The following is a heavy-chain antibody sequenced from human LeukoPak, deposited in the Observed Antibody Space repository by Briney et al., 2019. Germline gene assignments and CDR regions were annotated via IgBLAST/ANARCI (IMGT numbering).Heavy chain of an antibody. V-gene: IGHV1-46*01. CDR1: GYTFTDYY. CDR3: ARDREVTTVSGTFDI. D-gene: IGHD4-11*01. Sequence: ASVKVSCKASGYTFTDYYIHWVRQAPGQGLEWMGFINPSGGSTSYAQNFLGRVTMTRDMSTSTVYMYLSRLRSEDTAVYYCARDREVTTVSGTFDIWGQGTMVTVSS. CDR2: INPSGGST. J-gene: IGHJ3*02.